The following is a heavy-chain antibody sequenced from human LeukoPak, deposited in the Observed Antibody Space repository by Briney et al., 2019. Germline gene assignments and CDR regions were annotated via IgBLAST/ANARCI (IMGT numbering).Heavy chain of an antibody. Sequence: GGSLRLSCAASGFTFSSYSMNWVRQAPGNGLEWVSSISRRSSYIYYADSVKGRFTISRDNAKNSLYLQMNSLRAEDTAVYYCASRTYYYDSSGSALDYWGQGTLVTVSS. CDR3: ASRTYYYDSSGSALDY. J-gene: IGHJ4*02. CDR1: GFTFSSYS. V-gene: IGHV3-21*01. CDR2: ISRRSSYI. D-gene: IGHD3-22*01.